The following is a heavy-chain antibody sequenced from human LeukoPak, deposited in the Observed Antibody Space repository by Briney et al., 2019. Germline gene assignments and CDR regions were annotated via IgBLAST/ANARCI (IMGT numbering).Heavy chain of an antibody. Sequence: GGSLRLSCAASGFTFSDYYMSWIRQAPGKGLEWVSYISDSGNTIYYADSVKGRFTISRDNSKNTLYLQMNSLRAEDTAVYYCAKATYGDYPTGEWGQGTLVTVSS. CDR2: ISDSGNTI. CDR1: GFTFSDYY. CDR3: AKATYGDYPTGE. D-gene: IGHD4-17*01. J-gene: IGHJ4*02. V-gene: IGHV3-11*01.